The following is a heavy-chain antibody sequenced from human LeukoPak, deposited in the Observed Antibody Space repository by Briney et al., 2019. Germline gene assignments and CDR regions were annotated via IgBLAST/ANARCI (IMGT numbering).Heavy chain of an antibody. CDR2: INHSGST. CDR3: ARVGDLFGAHRVRGLPPDYYYMDV. Sequence: SETLSLTCAVYGGSFSGYYWSWIRQPPGKGLEWIGEINHSGSTNYNPSLKSRVTISVDTSKNQFSLKLSSVTAADTAVYYCARVGDLFGAHRVRGLPPDYYYMDVWGKGTTVTVSS. J-gene: IGHJ6*03. V-gene: IGHV4-34*01. D-gene: IGHD3-10*01. CDR1: GGSFSGYY.